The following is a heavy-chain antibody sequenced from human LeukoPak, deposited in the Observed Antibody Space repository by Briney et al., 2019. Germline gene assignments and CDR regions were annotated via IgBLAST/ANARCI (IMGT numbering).Heavy chain of an antibody. J-gene: IGHJ4*02. D-gene: IGHD6-13*01. V-gene: IGHV1-18*01. CDR1: GYTFTTYG. CDR2: INAHSGNT. Sequence: ASVKVSCKASGYTFTTYGISWVRQAPGQGLEWMGWINAHSGNTNAAQKLQGRLTMTTDTSTSTAYMELRSLRSDDTAVYYCARHIRPVGSSWGQFNFDYWGQGTLVTVSS. CDR3: ARHIRPVGSSWGQFNFDY.